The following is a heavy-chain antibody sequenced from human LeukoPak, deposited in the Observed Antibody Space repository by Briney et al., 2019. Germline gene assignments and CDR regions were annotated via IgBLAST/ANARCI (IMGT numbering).Heavy chain of an antibody. J-gene: IGHJ4*02. Sequence: GGSLRLSGVASGFTVSNNYMNWVRQAPGEGLEWVSVMYSGDSTYYADSVKGRFIISRDNSKNTVHLQMNNLRPEDTAVYYCAREYSYGYGGFDCWGQGTLVTVSS. CDR2: MYSGDST. D-gene: IGHD5-18*01. V-gene: IGHV3-66*01. CDR1: GFTVSNNY. CDR3: AREYSYGYGGFDC.